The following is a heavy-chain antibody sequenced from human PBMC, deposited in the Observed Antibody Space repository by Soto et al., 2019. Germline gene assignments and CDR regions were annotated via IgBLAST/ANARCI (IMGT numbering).Heavy chain of an antibody. D-gene: IGHD3-16*01. Sequence: EVQLVESGGGLVQPGGSLRVSCAASGFTFSSYWMSWVRQAPGKGLEWVANIKQDGSEKYYVDSVKGRFTISRDNAKNALYLQVNSLRAEDTAVYYCALGGSWFNSWGQGTLVTVSS. J-gene: IGHJ5*01. CDR3: ALGGSWFNS. V-gene: IGHV3-7*01. CDR2: IKQDGSEK. CDR1: GFTFSSYW.